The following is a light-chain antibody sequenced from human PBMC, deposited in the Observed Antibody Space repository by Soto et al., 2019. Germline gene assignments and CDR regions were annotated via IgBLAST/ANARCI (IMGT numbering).Light chain of an antibody. CDR1: QSVSHNY. CDR3: QHYSYSRYFS. J-gene: IGKJ3*01. V-gene: IGKV3-20*01. Sequence: EIVLTQSPGTLSLSPGERATLSCRASQSVSHNYLAWYQQKPGHAPRLLIYGVSSRATGIPDRFSGSGSGTDFTLTISRLEPEDFAVYYCQHYSYSRYFSFGPRTKLEIK. CDR2: GVS.